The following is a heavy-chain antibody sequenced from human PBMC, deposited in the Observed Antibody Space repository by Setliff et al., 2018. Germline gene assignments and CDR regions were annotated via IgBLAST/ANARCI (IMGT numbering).Heavy chain of an antibody. V-gene: IGHV4-34*01. Sequence: KSSETLSLTCAVYGGSFSGYYWSWIRQPPGKGLEWIGEINHSGSTNYNPSLKSRVTISVDTSKNQFSLKLSSVTAADTAVYYCARGKSDPGYSSSWRIKYYFAYWGQGTLVTVSS. J-gene: IGHJ4*02. CDR3: ARGKSDPGYSSSWRIKYYFAY. CDR2: INHSGST. D-gene: IGHD6-13*01. CDR1: GGSFSGYY.